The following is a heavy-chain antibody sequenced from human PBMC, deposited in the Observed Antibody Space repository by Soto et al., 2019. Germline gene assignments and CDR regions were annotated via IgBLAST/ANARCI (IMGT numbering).Heavy chain of an antibody. J-gene: IGHJ4*02. V-gene: IGHV3-33*01. Sequence: GGSLRLSCAASGFTFSSYGMHWVRQAPGKGLEWMAVIWYDGSNKYYADSVKGRFTISRDNSKNTLYLQMNSLRAEDTAVYYCARDPTASGYSYGLLDYWGQGTLVTVS. CDR3: ARDPTASGYSYGLLDY. CDR1: GFTFSSYG. CDR2: IWYDGSNK. D-gene: IGHD5-18*01.